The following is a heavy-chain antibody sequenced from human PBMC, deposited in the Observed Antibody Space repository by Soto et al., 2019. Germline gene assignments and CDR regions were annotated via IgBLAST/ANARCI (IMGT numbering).Heavy chain of an antibody. CDR1: GYMFTKSA. CDR2: ISGDSGNT. J-gene: IGHJ4*01. Sequence: ASVKVSCKASGYMFTKSAMHWVRQAPGQRLEWMGWISGDSGNTKYSPKLQDRVTITRDTSASTAYVELSSLRSEDTALYYCARDGVAAGDINFDYWGQGTVGIVSS. CDR3: ARDGVAAGDINFDY. D-gene: IGHD3-9*01. V-gene: IGHV1-3*01.